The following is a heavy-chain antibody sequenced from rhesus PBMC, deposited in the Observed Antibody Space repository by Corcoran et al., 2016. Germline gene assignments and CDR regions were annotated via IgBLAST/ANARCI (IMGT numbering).Heavy chain of an antibody. J-gene: IGHJ3*01. CDR1: GGSISSGYD. CDR2: IYGSSGST. Sequence: QVQLQESGPGVVKPSETLSLTCAVSGGSISSGYDWSWIRQPPGKGLEWIGYIYGSSGSTNYNPSLKKRVTISKDASKNQFSLKLSSVTAADTAVYYCASPHDYGSSRDAFDFWGQGLRVTVSS. CDR3: ASPHDYGSSRDAFDF. D-gene: IGHD4-29*01. V-gene: IGHV4-76*01.